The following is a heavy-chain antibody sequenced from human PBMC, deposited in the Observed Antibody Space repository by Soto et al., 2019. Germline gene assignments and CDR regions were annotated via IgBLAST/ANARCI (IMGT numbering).Heavy chain of an antibody. D-gene: IGHD6-19*01. V-gene: IGHV2-5*02. CDR2: IYWDDDK. CDR3: ARRRGGFGGGWTTPYFDY. CDR1: GFSLNTGGVG. Sequence: QITLKESGPTVVKPTQTLTLTCSLSGFSLNTGGVGVGWIRQPPGKALEWLAVIYWDDDKSWNPSLRDRLTINRDASDDHVVLTVTNMDPVDTGTYYCARRRGGFGGGWTTPYFDYWGQGTLVTVS. J-gene: IGHJ4*02.